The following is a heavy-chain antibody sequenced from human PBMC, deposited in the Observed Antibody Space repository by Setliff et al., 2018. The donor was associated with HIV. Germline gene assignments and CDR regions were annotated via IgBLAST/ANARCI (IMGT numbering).Heavy chain of an antibody. V-gene: IGHV3-30*01. Sequence: GGSLRLSCVASGFTFKTFAMHWVRQAPGKGLEWVSAISSDGISKYYAESVKGRFTISRDNSKNTVYLQMDSLPAEDTAVYYCAREGGSSGYCGYFDYWGQGTPVTVSS. D-gene: IGHD3-22*01. CDR3: AREGGSSGYCGYFDY. J-gene: IGHJ4*02. CDR1: GFTFKTFA. CDR2: ISSDGISK.